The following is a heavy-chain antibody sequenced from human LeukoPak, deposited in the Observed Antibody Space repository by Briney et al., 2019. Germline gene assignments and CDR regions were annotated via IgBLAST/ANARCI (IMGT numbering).Heavy chain of an antibody. CDR1: GGSISDISYY. D-gene: IGHD5-18*01. J-gene: IGHJ5*02. V-gene: IGHV4-39*01. CDR2: VYKSGST. CDR3: ARHVTRGYSYVGQNWFDP. Sequence: SETLSLTCSVSGGSISDISYYWGWIRQPPGRGLEWMGSVYKSGSTHYNPSLKSRDTMSVDTCKNQFSLKLSSVTAADTAVYYCARHVTRGYSYVGQNWFDPWGQGTLVTVSS.